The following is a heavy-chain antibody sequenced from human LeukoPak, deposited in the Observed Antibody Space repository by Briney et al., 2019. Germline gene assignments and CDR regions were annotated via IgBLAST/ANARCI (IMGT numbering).Heavy chain of an antibody. CDR2: IYYSGST. J-gene: IGHJ4*02. D-gene: IGHD3-22*01. V-gene: IGHV4-39*07. CDR3: ARDRDNYYDSSGTNNDY. CDR1: GGSISSSSYY. Sequence: SETLSLTCTVSGGSISSSSYYWGWIRQPPGKGLEWIGSIYYSGSTYYNPSLKSRVTISVDTSKNQFSLKLSSVTAADTAVYYCARDRDNYYDSSGTNNDYWGQGTLVTVSS.